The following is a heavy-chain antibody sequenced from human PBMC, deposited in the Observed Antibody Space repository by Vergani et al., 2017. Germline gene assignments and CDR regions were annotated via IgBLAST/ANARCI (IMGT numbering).Heavy chain of an antibody. CDR1: GFTFSSYG. Sequence: QVQLVESGGGVVQPGGSLRLSCAASGFTFSSYGMHWVRQAPGKGLEWVAFIRYDGSNKYYADSVKGRFTISRDNSKNTLYLQMNSLRVEDTAVYFCARDVLYPFDPWGQGTLVTVSS. J-gene: IGHJ5*02. V-gene: IGHV3-30*02. D-gene: IGHD2-8*01. CDR2: IRYDGSNK. CDR3: ARDVLYPFDP.